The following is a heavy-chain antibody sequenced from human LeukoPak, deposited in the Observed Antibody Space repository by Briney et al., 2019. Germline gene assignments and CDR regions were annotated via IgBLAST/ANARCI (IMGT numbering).Heavy chain of an antibody. D-gene: IGHD6-13*01. Sequence: PGGSLRLSCAASGFTFSSYEMNWVRQAPGKGLEWVSTISSSSMYTFYVESVKGRFTISRDNAKNSLHLLMNSLRVEDTGVYYCARVRTYSNSYYDFDPWGQGTLVTVSS. CDR3: ARVRTYSNSYYDFDP. J-gene: IGHJ5*02. CDR1: GFTFSSYE. CDR2: ISSSSMYT. V-gene: IGHV3-21*01.